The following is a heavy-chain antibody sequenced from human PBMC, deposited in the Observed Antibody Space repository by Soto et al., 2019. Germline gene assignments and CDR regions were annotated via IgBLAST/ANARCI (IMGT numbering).Heavy chain of an antibody. CDR1: GGSISSGGYY. J-gene: IGHJ4*02. CDR3: ARGVIH. CDR2: ISYSGST. D-gene: IGHD3-16*02. Sequence: SETLSLTCTVSGGSISSGGYYWGWIRQHPGTGLEWIGHISYSGSTSYNPSLKSRLTISVDTSKNQFSLKLSSVTAADTAVYYCARGVIHWGQGTLVTVSS. V-gene: IGHV4-31*03.